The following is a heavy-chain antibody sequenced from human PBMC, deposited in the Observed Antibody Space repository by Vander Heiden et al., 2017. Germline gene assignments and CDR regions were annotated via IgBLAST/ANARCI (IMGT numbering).Heavy chain of an antibody. V-gene: IGHV4-31*03. Sequence: QVQLQESGPGLVKPSQTLSLTCTVSGGSISCGGYYWSWIRQHPGKGMEWIGYIYYSGSTYYNPSLKSRVTISVDTSKNQFSLKLSSVTAADTAVYYCAIDRDDYVYGMDVWGQGTTVTVSS. CDR3: AIDRDDYVYGMDV. D-gene: IGHD3-16*01. J-gene: IGHJ6*02. CDR1: GGSISCGGYY. CDR2: IYYSGST.